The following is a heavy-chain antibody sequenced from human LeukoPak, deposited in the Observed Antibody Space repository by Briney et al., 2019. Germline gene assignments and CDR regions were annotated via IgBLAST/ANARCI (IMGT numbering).Heavy chain of an antibody. CDR3: ARGPPSNYFDY. CDR2: IYYSGST. CDR1: GGSISSSSYY. Sequence: PSETLSLTCTVSGGSISSSSYYWGWIRQPPGKGLEWIGSIYYSGSTYYNPSLKSRVTISVDTSKNQFSLKLSSVTAADTAVYYCARGPPSNYFDYWGQGTLVTVSS. V-gene: IGHV4-39*07. J-gene: IGHJ4*02.